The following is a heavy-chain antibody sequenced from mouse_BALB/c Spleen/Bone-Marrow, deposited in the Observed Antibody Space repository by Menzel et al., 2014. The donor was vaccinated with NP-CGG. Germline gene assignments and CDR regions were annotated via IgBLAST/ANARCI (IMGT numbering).Heavy chain of an antibody. D-gene: IGHD4-1*01. Sequence: QVQLQQSGAELAKPGASVKMSCKASGYTFXSYRMHWVKQRPGQGLEWIGYIDPSTGYTEYNQKFKDKATSTADKSSSTAYMQLSSLTSEDSAVYCCARSRTGTYFDYWGQGTTLTVSS. CDR2: IDPSTGYT. J-gene: IGHJ2*01. CDR3: ARSRTGTYFDY. V-gene: IGHV1-4*01. CDR1: GYTFXSYR.